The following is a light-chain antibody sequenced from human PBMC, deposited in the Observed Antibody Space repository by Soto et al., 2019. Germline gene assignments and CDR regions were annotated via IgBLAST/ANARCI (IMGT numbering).Light chain of an antibody. CDR3: QQYYNLQYT. CDR1: QDISNY. J-gene: IGKJ2*01. V-gene: IGKV1-33*01. Sequence: DIQMTQSPSSLSASVGDRVTITCQACQDISNYLNWYQQRPGKAPKLLIYDASNLETGVPSRFSGSGSGTDFTFTISSLQPEDIATYFCQQYYNLQYTFGQGTKLQIK. CDR2: DAS.